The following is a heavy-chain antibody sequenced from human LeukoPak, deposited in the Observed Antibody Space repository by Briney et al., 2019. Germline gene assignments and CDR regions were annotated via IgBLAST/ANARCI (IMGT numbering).Heavy chain of an antibody. V-gene: IGHV3-7*01. D-gene: IGHD6-13*01. Sequence: PGGSLRLSCAASGFTFSNFWMTWVRQAPGKGLEWVANIKQDGSESYYVDSVKGRFTISRDNAKNSLYLQMNSLRVEDTAVYYCARDKSVAAADTGSLFDCWGRGTLVTVSS. CDR1: GFTFSNFW. CDR3: ARDKSVAAADTGSLFDC. CDR2: IKQDGSES. J-gene: IGHJ4*02.